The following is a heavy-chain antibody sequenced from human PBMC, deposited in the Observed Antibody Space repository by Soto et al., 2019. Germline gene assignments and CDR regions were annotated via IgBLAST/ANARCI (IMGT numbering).Heavy chain of an antibody. V-gene: IGHV3-7*03. Sequence: SLILSCAASGFTFSNYWMTWVRQAPGKGLEWVANIKQDGSEKYYVDSVKGRFTISRDNAKNSLYLQMNSLRAEDTAVYYCARGCSGGSCYSIWFDYWGQGTQVTVSS. CDR3: ARGCSGGSCYSIWFDY. CDR2: IKQDGSEK. D-gene: IGHD2-15*01. J-gene: IGHJ4*02. CDR1: GFTFSNYW.